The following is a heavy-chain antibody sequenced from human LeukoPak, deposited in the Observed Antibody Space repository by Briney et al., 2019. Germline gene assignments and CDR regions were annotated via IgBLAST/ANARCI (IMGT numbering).Heavy chain of an antibody. CDR3: ARHVAASVWFDP. CDR1: GYTFTGYH. V-gene: IGHV1-2*02. D-gene: IGHD2-21*01. CDR2: INPNNGDT. Sequence: ASVKVSCKASGYTFTGYHMHWVRQAPGQGLEWMGWINPNNGDTYYAQNFQGRVAMTRDTSISTAYMEVSRLRSDDTAIYYCARHVAASVWFDPWGQGTLVTVSS. J-gene: IGHJ5*02.